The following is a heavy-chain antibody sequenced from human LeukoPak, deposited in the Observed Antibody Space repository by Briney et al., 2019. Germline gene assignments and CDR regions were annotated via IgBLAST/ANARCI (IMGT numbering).Heavy chain of an antibody. CDR2: IIPIFGTA. V-gene: IGHV1-69*05. CDR3: ARETWRYCSSTSCYGPYYYYYYMDV. J-gene: IGHJ6*03. CDR1: GYTFTSYG. D-gene: IGHD2-2*01. Sequence: ASVKVSCKASGYTFTSYGISWVRQAPGQGLEWMGGIIPIFGTANYAQKFQGRVTITTDESTSTAYMELSSLRSEDTAVYYCARETWRYCSSTSCYGPYYYYYYMDVWGKGTTVTVSS.